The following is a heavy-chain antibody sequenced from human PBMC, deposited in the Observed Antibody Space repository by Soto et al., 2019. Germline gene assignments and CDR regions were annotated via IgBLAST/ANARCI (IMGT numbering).Heavy chain of an antibody. CDR1: GYIFTSYW. CDR3: ARQYDSSGYLPFS. V-gene: IGHV5-51*01. D-gene: IGHD3-22*01. CDR2: IYPGDSDT. Sequence: GESLKISCEASGYIFTSYWIAWVRQMPGKGPEWMGIIYPGDSDTRYSPSFQSQVTISADKSLSTAYLQWTSLKASDTAMYYCARQYDSSGYLPFSWGQGTLVTVSS. J-gene: IGHJ4*02.